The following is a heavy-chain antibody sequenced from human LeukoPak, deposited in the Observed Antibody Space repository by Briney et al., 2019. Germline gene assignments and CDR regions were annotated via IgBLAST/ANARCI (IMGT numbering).Heavy chain of an antibody. CDR2: IIPIFGTA. CDR1: GGTFSSYA. J-gene: IGHJ4*02. Sequence: ASVKVSCKASGGTFSSYAISWVRQAPGQGLEWMGGIIPIFGTANYAQKFQGRVTITADESTSTAYMELNSLRSEDTAVYYCARVLLYGGNPTIDYWGQGTLVTVSS. CDR3: ARVLLYGGNPTIDY. V-gene: IGHV1-69*13. D-gene: IGHD4-23*01.